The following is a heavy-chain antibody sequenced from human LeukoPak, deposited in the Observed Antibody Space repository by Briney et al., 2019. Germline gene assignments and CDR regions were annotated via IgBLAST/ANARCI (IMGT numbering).Heavy chain of an antibody. CDR2: IYHSGST. D-gene: IGHD3-10*01. CDR3: ARASGLTRTRFGELWDAFDI. CDR1: GGSISSSNW. J-gene: IGHJ3*02. Sequence: KPSETLSLTCAVSGGSISSSNWWSWVRQPPGKGLEWIGEIYHSGSTNYNPSLKSRVTISVDTSKNQFSLKLSSVTAEDTAVYYCARASGLTRTRFGELWDAFDIWGQGTMVTVSS. V-gene: IGHV4-4*02.